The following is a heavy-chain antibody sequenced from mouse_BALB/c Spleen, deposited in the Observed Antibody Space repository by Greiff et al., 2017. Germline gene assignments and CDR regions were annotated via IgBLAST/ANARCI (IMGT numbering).Heavy chain of an antibody. V-gene: IGHV3-6*02. Sequence: VQLQQSGPGLVKPSQSLSLTCSVTGYSITSGYYWNWIRQFPGNKLEWMGYISYDGSNNYNPSLKNRISITRDTSKNQFFLKLNSVTTEDTATYYCATRGYGSSSPDYWGQGTTLTVSS. D-gene: IGHD1-1*01. CDR1: GYSITSGYY. CDR2: ISYDGSN. J-gene: IGHJ2*01. CDR3: ATRGYGSSSPDY.